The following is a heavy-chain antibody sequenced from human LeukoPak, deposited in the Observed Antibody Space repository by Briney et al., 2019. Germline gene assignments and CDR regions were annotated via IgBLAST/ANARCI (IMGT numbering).Heavy chain of an antibody. V-gene: IGHV4-59*01. CDR3: ARDLGGVGGFDY. CDR2: IYYSEST. J-gene: IGHJ4*02. CDR1: GGSISSYY. Sequence: LETLSLTCTVSGGSISSYYWSWIRQPPPKGLEWMWYIYYSESTNYNPSLKRGVTISVDTSKNQFSLKLSSVAAAGTAVYYCARDLGGVGGFDYWGQGTLVTVSS. D-gene: IGHD3-10*01.